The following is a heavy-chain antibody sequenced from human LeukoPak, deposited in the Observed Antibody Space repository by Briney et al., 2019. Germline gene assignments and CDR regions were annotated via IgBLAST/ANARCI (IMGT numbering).Heavy chain of an antibody. V-gene: IGHV3-23*01. J-gene: IGHJ5*02. CDR3: AKVRWELLTGKWFGP. CDR1: GLTFSSYA. Sequence: GGSLRPSCAASGLTFSSYAMSWVRQAPGKRLEWLSAISCSGGSTYYADSVKGRFTISRDNSKNTLYLQMNSLRAEDTAVYYCAKVRWELLTGKWFGPWGQGTLVTVSS. D-gene: IGHD1-26*01. CDR2: ISCSGGST.